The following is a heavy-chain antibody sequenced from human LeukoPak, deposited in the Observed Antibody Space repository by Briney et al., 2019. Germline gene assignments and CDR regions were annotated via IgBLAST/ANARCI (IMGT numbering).Heavy chain of an antibody. D-gene: IGHD5-24*01. CDR2: ISGSGGST. CDR3: AKDRGRDGYSEY. J-gene: IGHJ4*02. V-gene: IGHV3-23*01. CDR1: GFTFSSYA. Sequence: GGSLRLSCAASGFTFSSYAMSWVRQAPGKGLEWASAISGSGGSTYYADSVKGRFTISRDNSKNTLYLQMNSLRAEDTAVYYCAKDRGRDGYSEYWGQGTLVTVSS.